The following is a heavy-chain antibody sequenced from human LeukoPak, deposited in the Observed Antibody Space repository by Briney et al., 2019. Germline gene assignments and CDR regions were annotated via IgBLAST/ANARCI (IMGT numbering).Heavy chain of an antibody. CDR1: GGSISNSNYY. D-gene: IGHD3-10*01. CDR2: TYYSGST. V-gene: IGHV4-39*01. J-gene: IGHJ4*02. CDR3: ARGSPYYYYGSGSYYYFRY. Sequence: SETLSLTCTVSGGSISNSNYYWDWIRQPPGKGLEWIGTTYYSGSTYYNPSLKDRVTISVDTSKNQFSLRLSSVNPADTAVYYCARGSPYYYYGSGSYYYFRYWGQGTLVTVSS.